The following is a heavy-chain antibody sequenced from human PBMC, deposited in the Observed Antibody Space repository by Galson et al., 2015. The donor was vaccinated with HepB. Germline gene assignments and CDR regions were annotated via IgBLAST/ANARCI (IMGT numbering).Heavy chain of an antibody. CDR3: AKDRSSGWYSDAFDI. CDR1: GFTFSSYS. D-gene: IGHD6-19*01. V-gene: IGHV3-48*01. Sequence: SLRLSCAASGFTFSSYSMNWVRQAPGKGLEWVSYISSSSSTIYYADSVKGRFTISRDNSKNTLYLQMNSLRAEDTAVYYCAKDRSSGWYSDAFDIWGQGTMVTVSS. J-gene: IGHJ3*02. CDR2: ISSSSSTI.